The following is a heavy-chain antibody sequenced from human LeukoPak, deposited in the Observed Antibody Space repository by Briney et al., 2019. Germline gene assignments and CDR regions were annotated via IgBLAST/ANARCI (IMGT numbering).Heavy chain of an antibody. CDR3: AREDSSGWYVFDY. CDR1: GYTFAIFG. J-gene: IGHJ4*02. D-gene: IGHD6-19*01. CDR2: IGADNENT. Sequence: GASVKVSCKASGYTFAIFGVTWVRQAPGQGLEWVGWIGADNENTNYAQKFQGRVTMTTDTSTSTVYMELRSLRSDDTAVYYCAREDSSGWYVFDYWGQGTLVTVSS. V-gene: IGHV1-18*01.